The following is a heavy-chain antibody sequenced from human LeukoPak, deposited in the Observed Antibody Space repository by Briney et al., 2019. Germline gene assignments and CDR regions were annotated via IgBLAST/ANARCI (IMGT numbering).Heavy chain of an antibody. V-gene: IGHV4-39*07. Sequence: SETLSLTCTVSGGSISSSSYYWGWIRQPPGKGLEWIGSIYYSGSTDYNPSLKSRVTISINTSKNQFSLKLNSVTAADTAVYYCARLTVSVGGYAFDVWGQGTMVTVSS. J-gene: IGHJ3*01. CDR3: ARLTVSVGGYAFDV. CDR2: IYYSGST. CDR1: GGSISSSSYY. D-gene: IGHD4-17*01.